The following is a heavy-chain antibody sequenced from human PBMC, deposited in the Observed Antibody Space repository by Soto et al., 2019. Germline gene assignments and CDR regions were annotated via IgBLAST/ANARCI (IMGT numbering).Heavy chain of an antibody. V-gene: IGHV4-30-4*01. CDR1: GGSISSGDYY. Sequence: SETLSLTCTVSGGSISSGDYYWSWIRQPPGKGLEWIGYIYYSGSTYYNPSLKSRVTISVDTSKNQFSLKLSSVTAADTAVYYCARSYSNYDYYYYGMDVWGQGTTVTVS. CDR3: ARSYSNYDYYYYGMDV. J-gene: IGHJ6*02. D-gene: IGHD4-4*01. CDR2: IYYSGST.